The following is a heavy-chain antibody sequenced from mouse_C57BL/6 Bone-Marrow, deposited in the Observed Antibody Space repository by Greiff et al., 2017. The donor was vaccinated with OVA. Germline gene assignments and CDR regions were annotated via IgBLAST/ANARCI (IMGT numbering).Heavy chain of an antibody. V-gene: IGHV1-59*01. Sequence: QVQLKQPGAELVRPGTSVKLSCKASGYTFTSYWMHWVKQRPGQGLEWIGVIDPSDSYTNYNQKFKGKATLTVDTSSSTAYMQLSSLTSEDSAVYYCARATTVGYWGQGTTLTVSS. CDR2: IDPSDSYT. D-gene: IGHD1-1*01. CDR1: GYTFTSYW. J-gene: IGHJ2*01. CDR3: ARATTVGY.